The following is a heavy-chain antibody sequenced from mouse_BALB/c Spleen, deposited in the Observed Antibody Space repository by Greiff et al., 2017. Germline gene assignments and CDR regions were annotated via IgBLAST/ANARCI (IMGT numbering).Heavy chain of an antibody. J-gene: IGHJ3*01. CDR2: ISSGGGNT. V-gene: IGHV5-9*03. Sequence: EVQLVESGGGLVKPGGSLKLSCAASGFTFSSYTMSWVRQTPEKRLEWVATISSGGGNTYYPDSVKGRFTISRDNAKNNLYLQMSSLRSEDTALYYCARSDRPWFAYWGQGTLVTVSA. CDR1: GFTFSSYT. CDR3: ARSDRPWFAY.